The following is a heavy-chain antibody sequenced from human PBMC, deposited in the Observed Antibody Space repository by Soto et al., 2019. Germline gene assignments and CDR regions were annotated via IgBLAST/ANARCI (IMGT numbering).Heavy chain of an antibody. V-gene: IGHV3-21*04. J-gene: IGHJ4*02. CDR3: AKDSKEPYYDILTGYYFDANGRYYFDY. CDR1: GFTFSSYS. Sequence: PGGSLRLSCAASGFTFSSYSMNWVRQAPGKGLEWVSSISSSGSYTYYADSVKGRFTISRDNAKNTLYLQMNSLRAEDTAVYYCAKDSKEPYYDILTGYYFDANGRYYFDYWGQGTLVTVSS. D-gene: IGHD3-9*01. CDR2: ISSSGSYT.